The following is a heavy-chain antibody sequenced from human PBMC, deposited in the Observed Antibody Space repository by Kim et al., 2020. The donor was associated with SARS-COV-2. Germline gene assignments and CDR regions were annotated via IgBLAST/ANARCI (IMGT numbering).Heavy chain of an antibody. CDR1: GFTFSSYW. CDR3: ARNHQLLSSFNYYYGMDV. J-gene: IGHJ6*04. Sequence: GGSLRLSCAASGFTFSSYWMHWVRQAPGKGLVWVSRINSDGSSTTYADSVKGRFTISRDNAKNTLYLHMNSLRAEDTAVYYCARNHQLLSSFNYYYGMDVWGEGTTGTVSS. V-gene: IGHV3-74*01. D-gene: IGHD2-2*01. CDR2: INSDGSST.